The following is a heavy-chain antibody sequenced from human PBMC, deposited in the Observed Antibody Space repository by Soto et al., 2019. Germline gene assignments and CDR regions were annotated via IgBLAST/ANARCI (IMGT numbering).Heavy chain of an antibody. D-gene: IGHD3-16*01. Sequence: QVQLQESGPGLVKPSETLSLTCTVSGGSISSYYWSWIRQPPGKGLEWIGYIYYSGSTNYNPSLKSRVTISVDPSKHQYTLQLSSVTAADKAVYYCARRWGTTFDFWGPGTLVTVSP. V-gene: IGHV4-59*08. CDR1: GGSISSYY. J-gene: IGHJ4*02. CDR3: ARRWGTTFDF. CDR2: IYYSGST.